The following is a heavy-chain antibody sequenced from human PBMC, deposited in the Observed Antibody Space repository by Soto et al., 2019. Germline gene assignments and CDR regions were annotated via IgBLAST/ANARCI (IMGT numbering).Heavy chain of an antibody. Sequence: EVQLLESGGGLVKPGGSLRLSCAASGFTFGDYAMSWVRQAPGKGLEWVSAISGSGDSTRHADSVKGRFTISRDNSKNTLSLQMNRLRVDDTAVYYCGKERLDSGWFICNNWGQGTLVTVSS. CDR1: GFTFGDYA. J-gene: IGHJ4*02. V-gene: IGHV3-23*01. CDR3: GKERLDSGWFICNN. D-gene: IGHD6-19*01. CDR2: ISGSGDST.